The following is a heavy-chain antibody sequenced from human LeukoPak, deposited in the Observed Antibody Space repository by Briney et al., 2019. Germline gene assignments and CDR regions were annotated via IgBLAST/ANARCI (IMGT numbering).Heavy chain of an antibody. J-gene: IGHJ6*02. CDR1: GFSISSYW. D-gene: IGHD3-9*01. CDR3: ARENYDILTYFGSGRDV. CDR2: IKQDGSEK. V-gene: IGHV3-7*01. Sequence: PGGSLRLSCAASGFSISSYWMSWVRQAPGKGLEWVANIKQDGSEKYYVDSVKGRFTISRDNAKNSLYLQMNSLRAEDTAVYYCARENYDILTYFGSGRDVWGQGTTVTVSS.